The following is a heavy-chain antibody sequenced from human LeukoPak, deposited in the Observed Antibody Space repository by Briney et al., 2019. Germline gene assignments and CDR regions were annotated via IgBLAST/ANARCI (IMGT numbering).Heavy chain of an antibody. CDR2: IYYSGST. CDR3: ARARLNYYDSSGLDY. V-gene: IGHV4-59*01. CDR1: GGSISSYY. J-gene: IGHJ4*02. D-gene: IGHD3-22*01. Sequence: SETLSLTCTVSGGSISSYYWSWIRQPPGKGLEWIGYIYYSGSTNYNPSLKSRVTISVDTSKNQFSLKLSSVTAADTAVYYCARARLNYYDSSGLDYWGQGTLVTVSS.